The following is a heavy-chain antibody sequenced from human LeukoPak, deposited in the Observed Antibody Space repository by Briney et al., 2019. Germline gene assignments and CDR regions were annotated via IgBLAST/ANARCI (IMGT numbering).Heavy chain of an antibody. CDR1: GFTFSSYG. Sequence: GRSLRLSCAASGFTFSSYGMHWVRQAPGKGLEWVGVLWYDGSNKYYADSVKGRFTISRDNSENTLYLQMNSLRAEDTAVYYCARDKEGYDILTGRGGNYFDYWGQGTLVTVSS. CDR3: ARDKEGYDILTGRGGNYFDY. D-gene: IGHD3-9*01. CDR2: LWYDGSNK. J-gene: IGHJ4*02. V-gene: IGHV3-33*01.